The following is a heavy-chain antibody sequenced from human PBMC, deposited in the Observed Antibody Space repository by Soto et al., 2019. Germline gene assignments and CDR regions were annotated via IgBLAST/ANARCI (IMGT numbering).Heavy chain of an antibody. Sequence: GGSLRLSCAASGFTFSSYWMHWVRQAPGKGLVWVSRINSDGSSTSYADSVKGRFTISRDNAKNTLYLQMNSLRAEDTAVYYCARGVGAAPNPPSDDWGQGTLVTVSS. CDR2: INSDGSST. J-gene: IGHJ4*02. CDR1: GFTFSSYW. CDR3: ARGVGAAPNPPSDD. D-gene: IGHD6-6*01. V-gene: IGHV3-74*01.